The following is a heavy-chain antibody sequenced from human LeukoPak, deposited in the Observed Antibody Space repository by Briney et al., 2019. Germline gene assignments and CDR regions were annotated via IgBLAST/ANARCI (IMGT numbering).Heavy chain of an antibody. CDR2: IKQDGGEK. V-gene: IGHV3-7*05. CDR3: AALVRSSPFDY. D-gene: IGHD6-6*01. Sequence: GGSLRLSCAASGFTFSSYWMHWVRQAPGKGLEWVANIKQDGGEKYYVDSVKGRFTISRDNAKNSLYLQMNSLRAEDTAVYYCAALVRSSPFDYWGQGTLASVSS. CDR1: GFTFSSYW. J-gene: IGHJ4*02.